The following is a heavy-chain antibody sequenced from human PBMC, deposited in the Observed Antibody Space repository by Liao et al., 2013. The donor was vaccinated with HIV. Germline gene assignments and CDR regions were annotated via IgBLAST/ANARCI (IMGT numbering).Heavy chain of an antibody. J-gene: IGHJ6*03. CDR2: IYTSGST. Sequence: QVQLQESGPGLVKPSETLSLTCTVSGGSISSYYWSWIRQPAGKGLEWIGRIYTSGSTNYNPSLKSRVTMSVDTSKNQFSLKLSSVTAADTAVYYCAREETSSYYDFWSGYYYYYYMDVWGKGPRSPSP. CDR3: AREETSSYYDFWSGYYYYYYMDV. V-gene: IGHV4-4*07. CDR1: GGSISSYY. D-gene: IGHD3-3*01.